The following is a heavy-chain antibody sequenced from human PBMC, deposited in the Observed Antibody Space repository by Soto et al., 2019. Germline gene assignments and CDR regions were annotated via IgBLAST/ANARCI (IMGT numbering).Heavy chain of an antibody. J-gene: IGHJ5*02. CDR1: GFPFSSYS. CDR2: ISSSSSTI. D-gene: IGHD4-4*01. CDR3: ARALDDYSSYRWFDP. V-gene: IGHV3-48*01. Sequence: GGSLRLSCAASGFPFSSYSMNWVRQAPGKGLEWVSYISSSSSTIYYADSVKGRFTISRDNAKNSLYLQMNSLRAEDTAVYYCARALDDYSSYRWFDPWGQGTLVTVSS.